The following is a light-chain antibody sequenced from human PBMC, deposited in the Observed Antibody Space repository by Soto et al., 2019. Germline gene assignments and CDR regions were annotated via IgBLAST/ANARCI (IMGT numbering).Light chain of an antibody. Sequence: QSALTQPASVSGSPGQSIIISRTGTSSDVGGYNFVSWYQQHPGKAPKFIIYDVRNRPSGVSNRFSGSRSGNTASLTISGLQAEDEADYYCSSYTSSSTVIFGGGTKLTVL. CDR1: SSDVGGYNF. V-gene: IGLV2-14*03. CDR3: SSYTSSSTVI. J-gene: IGLJ2*01. CDR2: DVR.